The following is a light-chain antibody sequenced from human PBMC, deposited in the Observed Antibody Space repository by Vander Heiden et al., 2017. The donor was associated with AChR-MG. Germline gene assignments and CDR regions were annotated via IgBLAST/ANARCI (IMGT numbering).Light chain of an antibody. CDR1: QSVSSY. V-gene: IGKV3-20*01. CDR3: QQSDT. CDR2: GAS. Sequence: EIVLTQSPGTLSLSPGERASLSCRASQSVSSYLAWYQQKPGQAPRLLIYGASTRATGIPDRFSGSGSGTDFTLTISRLEPEDFAVYYCQQSDTFGPGTKVDI. J-gene: IGKJ3*01.